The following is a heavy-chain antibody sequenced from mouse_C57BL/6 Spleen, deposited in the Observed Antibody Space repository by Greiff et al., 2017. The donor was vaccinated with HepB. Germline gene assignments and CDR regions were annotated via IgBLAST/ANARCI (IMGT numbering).Heavy chain of an antibody. CDR3: ARFGYYSSYRRGFAC. J-gene: IGHJ3*01. CDR2: IDPSDSYT. V-gene: IGHV1-69*01. CDR1: GYTFTSYW. Sequence: QVQLQQPGAELVMPGASVKLSCKASGYTFTSYWMHWVKQRPGQGLEWIGEIDPSDSYTNYNQKFKGKSTLTVDKSSSTAYMQLSSLTSEDSAVYYCARFGYYSSYRRGFACWGQVTLVTVSA. D-gene: IGHD2-5*01.